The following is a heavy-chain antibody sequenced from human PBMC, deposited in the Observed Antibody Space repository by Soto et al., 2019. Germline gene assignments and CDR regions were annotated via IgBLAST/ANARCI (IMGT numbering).Heavy chain of an antibody. CDR3: ARGIEADFDY. CDR1: GGSISSSSYY. V-gene: IGHV4-39*01. CDR2: IYYSGST. J-gene: IGHJ4*02. Sequence: PSETLSLTCTVSGGSISSSSYYWGWIRQPPGKGLEWIGSIYYSGSTYYNPSLKSRVTISVDTSKNQFSLKLSSATAADTAVYYCARGIEADFDYWGQGTLVTVSS.